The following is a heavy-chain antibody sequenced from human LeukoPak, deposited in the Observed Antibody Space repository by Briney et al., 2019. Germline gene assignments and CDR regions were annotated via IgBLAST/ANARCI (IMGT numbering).Heavy chain of an antibody. J-gene: IGHJ4*02. Sequence: PGGSLRLSCAASGFTFSSYGMHWVRQAPGKGLEWVAFIRYDGSNEYYADSLKGRFTISRDNSKNTLYLQMNSLRPEDTAVYYCAKDRFDYVWGRTGHFDYWGQGTLVTVSS. CDR2: IRYDGSNE. CDR3: AKDRFDYVWGRTGHFDY. CDR1: GFTFSSYG. V-gene: IGHV3-30*02. D-gene: IGHD3-16*01.